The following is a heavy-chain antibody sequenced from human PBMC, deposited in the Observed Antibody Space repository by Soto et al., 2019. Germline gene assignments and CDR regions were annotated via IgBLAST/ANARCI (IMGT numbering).Heavy chain of an antibody. J-gene: IGHJ4*02. V-gene: IGHV4-59*08. CDR1: GGSISSYY. CDR3: ARHRVARGPFGVVKLIDY. D-gene: IGHD3-3*01. Sequence: QVQLQESGPGLVKPSETLSLTCTVSGGSISSYYWSWIRQPPGKGLEWIGYIYYSGSTNYNPSLKSRVTISVDTSKNQFSLKLSSVTAADTAVYYCARHRVARGPFGVVKLIDYWGQGTLVTVSS. CDR2: IYYSGST.